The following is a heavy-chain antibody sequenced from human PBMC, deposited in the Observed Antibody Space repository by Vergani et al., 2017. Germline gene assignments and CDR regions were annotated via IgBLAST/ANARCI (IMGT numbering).Heavy chain of an antibody. Sequence: QVQLQQWGAGLLKPSETLSLTCAVYGGSFSGYYWSWIRQPPGKGPEWIGEINHSGSTNYNPSLKSRVTIAVDTSKNQLSLKLSSVTAADTAVYYCARDRSRLVMARAGWFDPWGQGTLVTVSS. V-gene: IGHV4-34*01. CDR2: INHSGST. CDR1: GGSFSGYY. D-gene: IGHD3-9*01. J-gene: IGHJ5*02. CDR3: ARDRSRLVMARAGWFDP.